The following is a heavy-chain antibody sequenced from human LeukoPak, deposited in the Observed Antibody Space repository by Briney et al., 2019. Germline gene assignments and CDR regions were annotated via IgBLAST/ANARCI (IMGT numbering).Heavy chain of an antibody. CDR3: ARSPYYYDSSGYYPDAFDI. D-gene: IGHD3-22*01. J-gene: IGHJ3*02. CDR1: GGSISTTGYY. CDR2: IYYSGST. V-gene: IGHV4-39*07. Sequence: KSSETLSLTCTVSGGSISTTGYYWAWIRQPPGKGLQWIASIYYSGSTYYNSSLKSRVTISVDKSKNQFSLKLSSVTAADTAVYYCARSPYYYDSSGYYPDAFDIWGQGTMVTVSS.